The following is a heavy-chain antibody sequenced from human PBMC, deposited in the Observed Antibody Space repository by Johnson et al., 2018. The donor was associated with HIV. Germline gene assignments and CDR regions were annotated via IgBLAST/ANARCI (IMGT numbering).Heavy chain of an antibody. Sequence: QMLLVESGGGVVQPGRSLRLACAASGFAFSSYGMHWVRQAPGKGLEWVAVISYDGSNKYYADSVKGRFTISRDNSKNTLYLQMNSLRAEDTAVYYCAAMDGSGGYWAFDIWGQGTMVTVSS. CDR1: GFAFSSYG. V-gene: IGHV3-30*03. D-gene: IGHD3-10*01. J-gene: IGHJ3*02. CDR3: AAMDGSGGYWAFDI. CDR2: ISYDGSNK.